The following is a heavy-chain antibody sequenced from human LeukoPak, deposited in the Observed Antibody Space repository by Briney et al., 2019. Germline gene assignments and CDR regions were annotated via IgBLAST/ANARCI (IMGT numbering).Heavy chain of an antibody. CDR3: ASSLAVAGPFDN. J-gene: IGHJ4*02. D-gene: IGHD6-19*01. V-gene: IGHV4-59*01. CDR2: IYFSGST. Sequence: SETLSLTCTVSGGSISSYYWSWIRQPPGKGLEWVAYIYFSGSTNYNPSLKSRFTISVDTSKNQFSLKLSSVTAADTAVYYCASSLAVAGPFDNWGQGTLVTISS. CDR1: GGSISSYY.